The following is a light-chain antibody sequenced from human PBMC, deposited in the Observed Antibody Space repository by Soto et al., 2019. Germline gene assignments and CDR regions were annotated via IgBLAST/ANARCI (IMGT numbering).Light chain of an antibody. V-gene: IGKV3-15*01. CDR1: QSVSSN. J-gene: IGKJ5*01. Sequence: EIVMTQSPATLSVSPGERATLSCRASQSVSSNLAWYQQKPGQAPRLLIYGASTSATGIPARFSGSGSGTEFTLTISSLQSEDFAVYYCQHYNNWLITFGQGTRLEIK. CDR2: GAS. CDR3: QHYNNWLIT.